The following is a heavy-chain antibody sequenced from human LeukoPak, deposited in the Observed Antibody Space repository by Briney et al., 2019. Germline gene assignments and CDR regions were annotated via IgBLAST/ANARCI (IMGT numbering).Heavy chain of an antibody. J-gene: IGHJ5*02. Sequence: GESLKISCKGSGYSFTSYWIGWVRQMPGKGLEWMGIIYPGDSDTRYSPSFQGQVTISADKSISTAYLQWSSLKASDTAMYYCARSSASNLEYSSSSPFDPWGQGTLVTVSS. CDR3: ARSSASNLEYSSSSPFDP. V-gene: IGHV5-51*01. CDR1: GYSFTSYW. D-gene: IGHD6-6*01. CDR2: IYPGDSDT.